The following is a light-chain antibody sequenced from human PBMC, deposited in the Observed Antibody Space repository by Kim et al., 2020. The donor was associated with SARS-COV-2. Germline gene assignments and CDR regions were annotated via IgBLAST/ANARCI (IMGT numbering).Light chain of an antibody. J-gene: IGLJ3*02. CDR3: ATWDDSLSASV. V-gene: IGLV1-47*01. Sequence: ELTQPPSASGTPGQRVTISCSGSASNIGGNYVSWYQQLPGTAPKLLIYSNHQRPSGVPDRFFGSKSGTSASLAISGLRSEDEADYYCATWDDSLSASVFGGGTKVTVL. CDR1: ASNIGGNY. CDR2: SNH.